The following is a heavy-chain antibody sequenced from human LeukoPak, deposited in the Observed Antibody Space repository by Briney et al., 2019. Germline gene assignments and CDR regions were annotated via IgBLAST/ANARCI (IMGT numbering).Heavy chain of an antibody. D-gene: IGHD5-12*01. V-gene: IGHV3-23*01. CDR3: AKDRSGYDYNSPFDY. Sequence: GGSLRLSCAASGFTVSSNYMNWVRQAPGKGLEWVSAISGSGGSTYYADSVKGRFTISRDNSKNTLYLQMNSLRAEDTAVYYCAKDRSGYDYNSPFDYWGQGTLVTVSS. CDR1: GFTVSSNY. CDR2: ISGSGGST. J-gene: IGHJ4*02.